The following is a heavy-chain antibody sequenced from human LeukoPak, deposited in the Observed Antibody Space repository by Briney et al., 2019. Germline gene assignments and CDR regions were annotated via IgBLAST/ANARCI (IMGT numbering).Heavy chain of an antibody. CDR2: IRYDGSIK. CDR1: GFTFSNYG. V-gene: IGHV3-30*02. J-gene: IGHJ3*02. Sequence: GGSLRLSCGASGFTFSNYGMLWVRQAPGKGLEWVAFIRYDGSIKFYADSVKGRFTISRDNAKNSLFLQMNSLRAEDTAVYYCVREYCSGGSCSDAFDIWGQGTMVTVSS. D-gene: IGHD2-15*01. CDR3: VREYCSGGSCSDAFDI.